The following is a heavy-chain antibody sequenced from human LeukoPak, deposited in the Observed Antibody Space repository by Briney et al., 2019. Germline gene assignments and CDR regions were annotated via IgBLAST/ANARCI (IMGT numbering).Heavy chain of an antibody. J-gene: IGHJ4*02. CDR3: ARGETAVTSHLDF. CDR2: ISGNGGFT. V-gene: IGHV3-64*04. Sequence: AGSLRLSCSASRFIFSSSLMFWVRQAPGKGLEYVAAISGNGGFTYHSDTVYGRFTISRDNAKSSMYLQMNSLRDEDTAVYYCARGETAVTSHLDFWGQGTLVTVSS. CDR1: RFIFSSSL. D-gene: IGHD4-17*01.